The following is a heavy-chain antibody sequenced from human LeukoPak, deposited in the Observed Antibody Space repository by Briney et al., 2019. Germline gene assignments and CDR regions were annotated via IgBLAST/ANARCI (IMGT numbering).Heavy chain of an antibody. V-gene: IGHV1-24*01. CDR2: FDPEDGET. CDR1: GYTLTELS. Sequence: GASVKVSCKVSGYTLTELSMHWVRQAPGKGLEWMGGFDPEDGETIYAQKFQGRVTMTEDTSTDTAYMELSSLRSEDTAVYYCATVEYSSRVEGVAEFDPWGQGTLVTVSS. CDR3: ATVEYSSRVEGVAEFDP. D-gene: IGHD5-18*01. J-gene: IGHJ5*02.